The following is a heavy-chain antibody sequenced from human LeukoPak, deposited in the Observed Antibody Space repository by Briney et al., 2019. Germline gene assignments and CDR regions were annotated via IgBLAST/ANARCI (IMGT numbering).Heavy chain of an antibody. J-gene: IGHJ4*02. CDR3: ATTRGYSYGQGY. Sequence: ASVKVSCKASGGTFSSYAISWVRKAPGQGLEWMGGIIPIFGTANYAQKFQGRVTITADESTSTAYMELSSLRSEDTAVYYCATTRGYSYGQGYWGQGTLVTVSS. CDR1: GGTFSSYA. D-gene: IGHD5-18*01. V-gene: IGHV1-69*13. CDR2: IIPIFGTA.